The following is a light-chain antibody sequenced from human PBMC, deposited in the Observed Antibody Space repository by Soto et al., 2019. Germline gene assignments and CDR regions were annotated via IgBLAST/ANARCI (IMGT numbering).Light chain of an antibody. V-gene: IGKV2-28*01. CDR3: MQALQTVGT. CDR2: LGS. J-gene: IGKJ2*01. CDR1: QSLLHSNGYNY. Sequence: DIVMTQSPLSLPVTPGEPASISCRSSQSLLHSNGYNYLDWYLQKPGQSPQLLIYLGSNRASGVPERFSGSGSGTDFTLKISRVEAEDVGVYYCMQALQTVGTFGQGTKLEIK.